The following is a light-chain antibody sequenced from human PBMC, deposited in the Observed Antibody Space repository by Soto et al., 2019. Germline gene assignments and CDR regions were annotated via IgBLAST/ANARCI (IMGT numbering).Light chain of an antibody. CDR3: QSYDSSLSVPGDV. J-gene: IGLJ1*01. CDR1: SSNIGAGYD. V-gene: IGLV1-40*01. Sequence: QSVLTQPPSVSGAPGQRVTISCTGSSSNIGAGYDVHWYQQLPGTAPKLLIYGNSNRPSGVPDRFSGSKSGTSASLAITGLQAEDEADYYCQSYDSSLSVPGDVFGTGTKVTVL. CDR2: GNS.